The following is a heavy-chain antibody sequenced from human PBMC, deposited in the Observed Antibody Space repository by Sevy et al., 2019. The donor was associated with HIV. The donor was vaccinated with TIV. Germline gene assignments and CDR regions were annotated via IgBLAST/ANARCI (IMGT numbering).Heavy chain of an antibody. CDR1: GFTVSSDY. V-gene: IGHV3-53*01. J-gene: IGHJ3*02. D-gene: IGHD2-15*01. Sequence: GGSLRLSCAASGFTVSSDYMSWVRQAPGKGLEWVSLIYSGTSTHYANTVKGRFTISRDNSKNTLFLQMNSLRAENTAVNYCARDLASWRSGDDDLDIWGQGTMVTVSS. CDR2: IYSGTST. CDR3: ARDLASWRSGDDDLDI.